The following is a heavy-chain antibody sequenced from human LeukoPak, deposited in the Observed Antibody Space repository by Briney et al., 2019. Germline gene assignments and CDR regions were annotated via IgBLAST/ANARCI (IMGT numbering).Heavy chain of an antibody. Sequence: ASVKVSCKASGYTFTSYGISWVRQAPGQGLEWMGWISAYNGNTNYAQKLQGRVTMTTDTSTSTAYMELRSLRSDDTAGYYCAKLDIVVVPAAPGRYYYGMDVWGQGTTVTVSS. CDR2: ISAYNGNT. D-gene: IGHD2-2*03. CDR1: GYTFTSYG. CDR3: AKLDIVVVPAAPGRYYYGMDV. V-gene: IGHV1-18*01. J-gene: IGHJ6*02.